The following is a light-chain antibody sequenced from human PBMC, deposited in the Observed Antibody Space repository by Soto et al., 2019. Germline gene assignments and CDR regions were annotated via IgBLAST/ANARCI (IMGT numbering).Light chain of an antibody. Sequence: DIQMTQSPSTLSASVGDRVTITCRANRSINTWLAWYQQKPGQAPKLLISDASDLERGVSSRFSGSGSGTEFTLTISSLQPADSATYYCQQYDSYSWTFGQGTKVEIK. CDR2: DAS. J-gene: IGKJ1*01. V-gene: IGKV1-5*01. CDR3: QQYDSYSWT. CDR1: RSINTW.